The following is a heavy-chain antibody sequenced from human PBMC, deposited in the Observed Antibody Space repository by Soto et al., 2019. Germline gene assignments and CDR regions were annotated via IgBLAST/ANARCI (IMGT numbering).Heavy chain of an antibody. D-gene: IGHD3-9*01. CDR1: GFTFSSYG. CDR3: ARDFYDYDILTGPRGFDY. J-gene: IGHJ4*02. Sequence: GGSLRLSCAASGFTFSSYGMHWVRQAPGKGLEWVAVIWYDGSNKYYADSVKGRFTISRDNSKNTLYLQMNSLRAEDTAVYYCARDFYDYDILTGPRGFDYWGQGTLVTVS. V-gene: IGHV3-33*01. CDR2: IWYDGSNK.